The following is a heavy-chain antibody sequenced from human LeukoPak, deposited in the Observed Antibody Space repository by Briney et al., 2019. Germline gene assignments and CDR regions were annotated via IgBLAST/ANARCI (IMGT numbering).Heavy chain of an antibody. V-gene: IGHV3-7*05. CDR1: GLTFSSSW. CDR2: INQDGSEK. Sequence: GGSLRLSCAASGLTFSSSWVSWVRQAPGKGLEWVANINQDGSEKYYVDSVKGRCTISRDNAKNALYLQMDSLRAEDTAVYYCARDRGCNYWGQGTLVTVSS. J-gene: IGHJ4*02. CDR3: ARDRGCNY.